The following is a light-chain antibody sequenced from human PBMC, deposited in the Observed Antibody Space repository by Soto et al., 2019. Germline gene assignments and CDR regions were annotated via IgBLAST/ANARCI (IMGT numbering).Light chain of an antibody. CDR3: APWFTTLNGQV. CDR1: SSNIGRNT. Sequence: QSVLTQPPSASGAPGQRVTISCSGSSSNIGRNTVNWYQQYPGTAPKLFIYNNNERPSGLPDRFSGSKSGTSGSLAISGRDCEDEPDYYGAPWFTTLNGQVFGEGTKVTFL. J-gene: IGLJ3*02. CDR2: NNN. V-gene: IGLV1-44*01.